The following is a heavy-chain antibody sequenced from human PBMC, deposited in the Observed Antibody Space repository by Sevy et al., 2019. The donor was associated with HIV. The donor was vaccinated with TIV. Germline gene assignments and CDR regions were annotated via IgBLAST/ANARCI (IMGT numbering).Heavy chain of an antibody. Sequence: GGSLRLSCVVSGISFTTSGMHWVRQAPGKGLEWVAVISYHGRDKFYAESVKGRSTISRDNSKNMLYLQMNSLRAEDTAGYYCAKDFTGYSGMDVWGQGTMVTVSS. V-gene: IGHV3-30*18. CDR1: GISFTTSG. J-gene: IGHJ6*02. CDR2: ISYHGRDK. CDR3: AKDFTGYSGMDV. D-gene: IGHD5-18*01.